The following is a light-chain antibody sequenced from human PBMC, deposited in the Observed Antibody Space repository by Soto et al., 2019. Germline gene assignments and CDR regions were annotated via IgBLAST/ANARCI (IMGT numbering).Light chain of an antibody. Sequence: IVVTESPGTLSLSPGERATLCCRASQSVRSTSLAWYQQKPGQAPRLLMYGASSRATGIPDKFSGGGSGTDFTLTISRLEPEDFAVYYCQHYGSSHQITFGQGTRLEIK. CDR3: QHYGSSHQIT. J-gene: IGKJ5*01. CDR1: QSVRSTS. CDR2: GAS. V-gene: IGKV3-20*01.